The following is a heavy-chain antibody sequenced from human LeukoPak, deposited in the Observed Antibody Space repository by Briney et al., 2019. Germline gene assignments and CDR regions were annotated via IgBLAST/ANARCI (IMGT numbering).Heavy chain of an antibody. D-gene: IGHD2-15*01. J-gene: IGHJ6*03. CDR3: ARGSHLYCSGGSCHPMDV. CDR1: GGTFSSYA. V-gene: IGHV1-69*13. CDR2: IIPIFGTA. Sequence: ASVKVSCKASGGTFSSYAISWVRQAPGQGLEWMGGIIPIFGTANYAQKFQGRVTITADESTSTAYMELSSLRSEDTAVYYCARGSHLYCSGGSCHPMDVWGKGTTVTVSS.